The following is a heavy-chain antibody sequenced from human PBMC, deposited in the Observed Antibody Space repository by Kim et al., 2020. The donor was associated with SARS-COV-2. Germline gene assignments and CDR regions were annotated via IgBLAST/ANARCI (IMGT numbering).Heavy chain of an antibody. J-gene: IGHJ4*02. Sequence: AAHVKGRVTISRDDSKDTLYLQMNSLKTEDTAVYYCTSGLWFGEPSPSNYWGQGTLVTVSS. D-gene: IGHD3-10*01. V-gene: IGHV3-15*01. CDR3: TSGLWFGEPSPSNY.